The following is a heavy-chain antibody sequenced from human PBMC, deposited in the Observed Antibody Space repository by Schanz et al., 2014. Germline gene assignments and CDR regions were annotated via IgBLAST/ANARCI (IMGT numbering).Heavy chain of an antibody. J-gene: IGHJ5*02. CDR2: LTEGGGGT. Sequence: EVQLLESGGGLVQPGGSLRLSCAASGFTFRSYSMNWVRQAPGKGLEWVSGLTEGGGGTYYTDAVKGRFTISRDNSKNTLYLQVNSLRAGDTAFYHCARGSSASLSRVWFDLWGQGTLVTVSS. CDR3: ARGSSASLSRVWFDL. D-gene: IGHD6-6*01. CDR1: GFTFRSYS. V-gene: IGHV3-23*01.